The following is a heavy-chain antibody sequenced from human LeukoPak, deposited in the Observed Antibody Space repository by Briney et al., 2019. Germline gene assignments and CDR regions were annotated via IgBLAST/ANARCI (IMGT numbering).Heavy chain of an antibody. Sequence: ASETLSLTCAVYGGSFSGYYWRWIRQPPGKGLEWIGEINHSGSTNYNPSLKSRVTISVDTSKNQFSLKLSSVTAADTAVYYCARRIYDFWSGYRINWSDPWGQGTLVTVSS. CDR3: ARRIYDFWSGYRINWSDP. D-gene: IGHD3-3*01. CDR2: INHSGST. CDR1: GGSFSGYY. J-gene: IGHJ5*02. V-gene: IGHV4-34*01.